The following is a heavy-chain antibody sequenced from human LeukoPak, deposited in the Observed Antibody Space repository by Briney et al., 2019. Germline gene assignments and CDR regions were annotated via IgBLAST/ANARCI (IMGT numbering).Heavy chain of an antibody. CDR3: ARDRGSGSYRFEITIDY. CDR1: GGSISSSSYY. Sequence: PSETLSLTCTVSGGSISSSSYYWGWIRQPPGKGLEWIGSIYYSGSTYYNPSLKSRVTISVDTSKNQFSLKLSSVTAADTAVYYCARDRGSGSYRFEITIDYWGQGTLVTVSS. D-gene: IGHD1-26*01. CDR2: IYYSGST. V-gene: IGHV4-39*07. J-gene: IGHJ4*02.